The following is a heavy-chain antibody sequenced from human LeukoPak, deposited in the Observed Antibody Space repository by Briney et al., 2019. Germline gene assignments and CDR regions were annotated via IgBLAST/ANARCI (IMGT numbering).Heavy chain of an antibody. CDR2: IKQDGSEK. CDR1: GFTFSSYW. CDR3: ARDLYGDYYDY. J-gene: IGHJ4*02. V-gene: IGHV3-7*01. D-gene: IGHD4-17*01. Sequence: GGSLRLSCAASGFTFSSYWMNWVRQAPGKGLEWVANIKQDGSEKYYVDSVKGRFTISRDNAKNSLYLQMNSLRAEDTAAYYCARDLYGDYYDYWGQGTLVTVSS.